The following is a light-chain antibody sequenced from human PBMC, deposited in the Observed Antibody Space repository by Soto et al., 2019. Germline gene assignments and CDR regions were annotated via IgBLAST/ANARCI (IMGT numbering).Light chain of an antibody. Sequence: QPVLTQSPSASASLGASVKLTCTLSSGHSNYAIAWHQQQSEKGPRYLMKLNSDGSHSKGDVIPDRFSGSSSGAERYLTIARLQSEDEADYYCQTWGSGIVVFCGGTKLTVL. CDR1: SGHSNYA. CDR3: QTWGSGIVV. V-gene: IGLV4-69*01. J-gene: IGLJ2*01. CDR2: LNSDGSH.